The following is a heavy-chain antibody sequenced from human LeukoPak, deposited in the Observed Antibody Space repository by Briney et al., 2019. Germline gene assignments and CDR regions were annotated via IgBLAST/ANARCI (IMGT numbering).Heavy chain of an antibody. J-gene: IGHJ3*02. V-gene: IGHV4-61*02. Sequence: SETLSLTCTVSGGSISSGSYYWSWIRQPAGKGLEWIGRIYTSGSTNYNPSLKSRVTISVDTSKNQFSLKLSSVTAADTAVYYCARQGAPSGSRAFDIWGQGTMVTVSS. CDR3: ARQGAPSGSRAFDI. CDR2: IYTSGST. CDR1: GGSISSGSYY.